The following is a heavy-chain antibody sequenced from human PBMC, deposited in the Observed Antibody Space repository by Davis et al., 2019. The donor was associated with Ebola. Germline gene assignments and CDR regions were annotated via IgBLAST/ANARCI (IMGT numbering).Heavy chain of an antibody. CDR3: ARVRGVRSWFDP. CDR2: INHSGST. CDR1: GGSFSGYY. D-gene: IGHD1-14*01. V-gene: IGHV4-34*01. J-gene: IGHJ5*02. Sequence: GSLRLSCAVYGGSFSGYYWSWIRQPPGKGLEWIGEINHSGSTNYNPSLKSRVTISVDTSKNQFSLKLSSVTAADTAVYYCARVRGVRSWFDPWGQGTLVTVSS.